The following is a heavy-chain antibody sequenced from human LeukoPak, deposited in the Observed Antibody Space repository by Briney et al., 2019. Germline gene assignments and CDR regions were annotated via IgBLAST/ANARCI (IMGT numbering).Heavy chain of an antibody. CDR2: IYHSGST. CDR1: GGSISTSGAL. Sequence: SETLSLTCTVSGGSISTSGALWGWIRQPPGKGLEWIGTIYHSGSTYYNPSLKSRVTISVDTSKNQFSLKLSSVTAADTAVYYCARRTATGRFDPWGQGTLVT. CDR3: ARRTATGRFDP. V-gene: IGHV4-39*01. J-gene: IGHJ5*02. D-gene: IGHD1-1*01.